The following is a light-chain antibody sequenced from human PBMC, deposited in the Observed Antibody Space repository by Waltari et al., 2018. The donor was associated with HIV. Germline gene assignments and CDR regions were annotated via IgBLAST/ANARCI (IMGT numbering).Light chain of an antibody. CDR2: SAS. Sequence: DIQMTQSPAYVSASVGDTVTITCRASQAFSTWIAWYQQKPGMAPKLLIYSASTLHSGGPSRFSGSGSGPDFTLTISNLQPEDFATYYCQRANTSPSFGGGTKVEIK. CDR3: QRANTSPS. J-gene: IGKJ4*01. V-gene: IGKV1-12*02. CDR1: QAFSTW.